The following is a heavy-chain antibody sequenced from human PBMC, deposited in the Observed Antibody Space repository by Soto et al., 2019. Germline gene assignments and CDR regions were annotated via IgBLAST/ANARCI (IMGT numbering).Heavy chain of an antibody. CDR1: GGPFSSYH. Sequence: QVQLVQSGAEVKKPGSSVKLSCKASGGPFSSYHISWVRQAPGQGLEWVGRIIPILGRANNAQHFQGRVTITADTSTNTAYMELISLTSEDTAVYYCATVGGTTRSNWLEPWGHGTLVNVSS. CDR2: IIPILGRA. CDR3: ATVGGTTRSNWLEP. D-gene: IGHD2-2*01. V-gene: IGHV1-69*08. J-gene: IGHJ5*02.